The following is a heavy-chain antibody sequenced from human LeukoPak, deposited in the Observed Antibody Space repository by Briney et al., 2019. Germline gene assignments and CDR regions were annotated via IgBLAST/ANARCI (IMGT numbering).Heavy chain of an antibody. CDR2: VYPEDGET. V-gene: IGHV1-69-2*01. CDR3: ATVGRWESRVDY. Sequence: ASVKVSCKVSGYTFTDYYMHWVQQAPGKGLEWMGLVYPEDGETIYAEKFQGRVTITEDTSTDTAYMELSSLRSEDTAVYYCATVGRWESRVDYWGEGTVVTVPS. CDR1: GYTFTDYY. D-gene: IGHD1-26*01. J-gene: IGHJ4*02.